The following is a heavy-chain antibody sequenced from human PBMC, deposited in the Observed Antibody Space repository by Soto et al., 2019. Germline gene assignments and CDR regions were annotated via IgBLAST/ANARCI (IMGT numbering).Heavy chain of an antibody. Sequence: GASVKVSCKASGGTFSSYAISWVRQAPGQGLEWMGGIIPIFGTANYAQKFQGRVTMTEDTSTDTAYMELSSLRSEDTAVYYCATSIYDILTGYDYWGQGTLVTVSS. D-gene: IGHD3-9*01. CDR1: GGTFSSYA. CDR2: IIPIFGTA. V-gene: IGHV1-69*06. J-gene: IGHJ4*02. CDR3: ATSIYDILTGYDY.